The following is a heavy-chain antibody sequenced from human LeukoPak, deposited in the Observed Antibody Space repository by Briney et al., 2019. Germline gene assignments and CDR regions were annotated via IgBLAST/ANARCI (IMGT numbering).Heavy chain of an antibody. D-gene: IGHD3-3*01. CDR1: GFTFSSYG. CDR3: AKGGSLDYDFWCGYGGYFDY. J-gene: IGHJ4*02. CDR2: ISYDGSNK. Sequence: PGGSLRLSCAASGFTFSSYGMHWVRQAPGKGLEWVAVISYDGSNKYYADSVKGRFTISRDNSKNTLYLQMNSLRAEDTAVYYCAKGGSLDYDFWCGYGGYFDYWGQGTLVTVSS. V-gene: IGHV3-30*18.